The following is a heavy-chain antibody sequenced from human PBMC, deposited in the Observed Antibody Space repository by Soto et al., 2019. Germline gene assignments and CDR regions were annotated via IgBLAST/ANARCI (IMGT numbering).Heavy chain of an antibody. CDR2: ISSSFTI. Sequence: GGSLRLSCAASGFTFSSYSMNWVRQAPGKGLEWVSSISSSFTIYYADSVKGRFTISRDNAKNSLYLQMDSLRAEDTAVYYCARAYYDSSGFYFDAFDIWGQGTMVTVSS. V-gene: IGHV3-48*01. CDR1: GFTFSSYS. D-gene: IGHD3-22*01. J-gene: IGHJ3*02. CDR3: ARAYYDSSGFYFDAFDI.